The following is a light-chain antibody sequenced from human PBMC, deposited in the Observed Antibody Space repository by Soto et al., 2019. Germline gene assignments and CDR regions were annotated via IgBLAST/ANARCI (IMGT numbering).Light chain of an antibody. CDR2: LEGRGSY. V-gene: IGLV4-60*02. CDR3: ETWASHTWV. J-gene: IGLJ3*02. Sequence: QPVLTQSSSASASLGSSVKLTCTLSSGHSSCIIAWHQQQPGKAPRYLMNLEGRGSYNQGSGVPDRFSGSSSGADRYLTISYLQFEDEADYCCETWASHTWVFGGGTKLTVL. CDR1: SGHSSCI.